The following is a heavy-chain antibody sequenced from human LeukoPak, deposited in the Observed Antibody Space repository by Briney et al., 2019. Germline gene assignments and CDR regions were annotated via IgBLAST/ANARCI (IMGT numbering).Heavy chain of an antibody. CDR2: IKQGGSEK. D-gene: IGHD6-13*01. CDR1: GFTFSNYW. Sequence: PGGSLRLSCTTSGFTFSNYWMSWVRQAQGKGLEWVANIKQGGSEKHYVDSVKGRFTISRDNAKNSLFLQMNSLRAEDTAVYYCARVKQQLVRLLGRDTTYYYYYYLDVWGKRTTVTVSS. J-gene: IGHJ6*03. CDR3: ARVKQQLVRLLGRDTTYYYYYYLDV. V-gene: IGHV3-7*01.